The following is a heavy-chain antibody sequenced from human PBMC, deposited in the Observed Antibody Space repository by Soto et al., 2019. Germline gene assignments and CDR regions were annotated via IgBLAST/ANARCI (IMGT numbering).Heavy chain of an antibody. CDR2: IIPILGIA. CDR3: ANEAMVREFDY. J-gene: IGHJ4*02. V-gene: IGHV1-69*02. Sequence: QVQLVQSGAEVKKPGSSVKFSCKASGGTFSSYPISWVRQAPGQGLEWMGRIIPILGIANYAQQFQGRVTITADKSTSTAYMELSSLRAEDTAVYYCANEAMVREFDYWGQGTLVTVSS. CDR1: GGTFSSYP. D-gene: IGHD3-10*01.